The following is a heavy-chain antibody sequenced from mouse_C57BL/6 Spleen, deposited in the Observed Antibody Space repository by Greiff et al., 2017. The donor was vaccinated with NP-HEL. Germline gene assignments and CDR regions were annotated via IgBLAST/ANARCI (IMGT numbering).Heavy chain of an antibody. V-gene: IGHV1-9*01. Sequence: VQLQQSGAELMKPGASVKLSCKATGYTFTGYWIEWVKQRPGHGLEWIGEILPGSGSTNYNEKFKGKATFTADTSSNTAYMQLSSLTTEDSAIDYCARPFYYGNYLHYFDYWGQGTTLTVSS. CDR3: ARPFYYGNYLHYFDY. CDR2: ILPGSGST. J-gene: IGHJ2*01. CDR1: GYTFTGYW. D-gene: IGHD2-1*01.